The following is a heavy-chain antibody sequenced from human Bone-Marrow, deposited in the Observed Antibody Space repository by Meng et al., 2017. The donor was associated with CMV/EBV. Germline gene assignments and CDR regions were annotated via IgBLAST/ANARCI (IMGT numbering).Heavy chain of an antibody. Sequence: SETLSLTCTVSGGSISSGDYYWSRIRQPPGKGLEWIGYIYYSGSTYYNPSLKSRVTISVDTYKNQFSLELSSVTAADTAVYYCARVGTVTGSLCFDLWGRGTLVTVSS. CDR2: IYYSGST. J-gene: IGHJ2*01. CDR1: GGSISSGDYY. D-gene: IGHD1-20*01. V-gene: IGHV4-30-4*02. CDR3: ARVGTVTGSLCFDL.